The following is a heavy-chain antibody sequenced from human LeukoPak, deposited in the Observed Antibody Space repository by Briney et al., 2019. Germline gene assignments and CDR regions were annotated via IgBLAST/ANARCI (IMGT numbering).Heavy chain of an antibody. V-gene: IGHV4-31*03. Sequence: SQTLSLTCTVSGGSISSGGYYWSWIRQHPGKGLEWIGYIYYSGSTYYNPSLKSRVTISVDTSKNQFSLKLSSVTAADTAVYYCTEYRGGAFDIWGQGKMVNVSS. J-gene: IGHJ3*02. CDR2: IYYSGST. CDR1: GGSISSGGYY. CDR3: TEYRGGAFDI. D-gene: IGHD2-2*01.